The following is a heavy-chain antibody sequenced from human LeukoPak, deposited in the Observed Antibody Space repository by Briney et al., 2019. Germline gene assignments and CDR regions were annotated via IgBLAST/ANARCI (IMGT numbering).Heavy chain of an antibody. CDR3: AGGQFEYRSRWFNY. J-gene: IGHJ4*02. V-gene: IGHV3-48*04. CDR2: ISSSSSTI. D-gene: IGHD6-13*01. CDR1: GFTFSSYS. Sequence: GGSLRLSCAASGFTFSSYSMNWVRQAPGKGLEWVSYISSSSSTIYYADSVKGRFTISRDNAKNSLYLQMNSLRVDDTAVYYCAGGQFEYRSRWFNYWGQGTLVTVSS.